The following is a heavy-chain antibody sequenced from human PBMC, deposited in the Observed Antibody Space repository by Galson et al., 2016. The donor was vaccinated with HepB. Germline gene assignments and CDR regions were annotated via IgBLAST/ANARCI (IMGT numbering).Heavy chain of an antibody. CDR2: TYYRSKWFY. J-gene: IGHJ4*02. D-gene: IGHD6-25*01. CDR3: VRRLSGHGFDY. Sequence: CAISGDSVSSNNAGWNWIRQSPSRGLEWLGRTYYRSKWFYGYAESVKSRITIKPDTTKDTLYLQMNSLRAEDTALYYCVRRLSGHGFDYWGQGTLVTVSS. V-gene: IGHV6-1*01. CDR1: GDSVSSNNAG.